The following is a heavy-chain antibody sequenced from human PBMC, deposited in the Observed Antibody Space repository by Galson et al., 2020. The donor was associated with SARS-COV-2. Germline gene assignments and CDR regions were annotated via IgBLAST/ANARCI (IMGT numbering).Heavy chain of an antibody. Sequence: GRSLRLSCAASGFTFSDYYMSWIRQAPGKGLEWVSYISSSSYTNYADSVKGRFTISRDNAKNSLYLQMNSLRAEDTAVYYCARDWMITGTTAVDYWGQGTLVTVSS. J-gene: IGHJ4*02. V-gene: IGHV3-11*06. CDR3: ARDWMITGTTAVDY. CDR2: ISSSSYT. CDR1: GFTFSDYY. D-gene: IGHD1-7*01.